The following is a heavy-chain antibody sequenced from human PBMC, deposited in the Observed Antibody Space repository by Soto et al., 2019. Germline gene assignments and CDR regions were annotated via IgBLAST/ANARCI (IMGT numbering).Heavy chain of an antibody. D-gene: IGHD3-10*01. J-gene: IGHJ6*02. Sequence: GESLKISCKGSGYSFNSHWIGWVRQMPGKGLELMGIIYPGDSDTRYSPSFQGQVTISADKSTNTAYLEWSSLKSSDTAMYYCAGGGVRGVITRTRDYYGMDVWGQGTTVTVSS. V-gene: IGHV5-51*01. CDR3: AGGGVRGVITRTRDYYGMDV. CDR2: IYPGDSDT. CDR1: GYSFNSHW.